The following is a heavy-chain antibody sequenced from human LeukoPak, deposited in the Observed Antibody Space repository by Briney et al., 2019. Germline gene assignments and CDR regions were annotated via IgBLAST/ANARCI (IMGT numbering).Heavy chain of an antibody. V-gene: IGHV3-7*01. Sequence: GGSLRLSCAASGFTFTSYWMSGLRQAPGKGLQWVANIKHDGSGQYYVDSVKGRFTISRDNAKNSLYLQMNSLGVEDTAVYYCKSGGAAPGRFDYWGQGVLVTVSS. D-gene: IGHD6-13*01. CDR1: GFTFTSYW. J-gene: IGHJ4*02. CDR3: KSGGAAPGRFDY. CDR2: IKHDGSGQ.